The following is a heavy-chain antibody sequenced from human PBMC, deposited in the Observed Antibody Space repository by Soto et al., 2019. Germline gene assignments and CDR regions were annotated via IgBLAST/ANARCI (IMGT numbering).Heavy chain of an antibody. V-gene: IGHV4-61*01. D-gene: IGHD3-3*01. CDR3: ARDNTLFGDEVAYDYSGMDV. Sequence: SETLSLTCTVSGGCVSSARYYWSWIRKPPGKGLEWIGYIYYGGSTNYNPSHKSRVTISVDTSKNQFSLKLSSVTAADTAVYYCARDNTLFGDEVAYDYSGMDVWGHGTTVTVSS. CDR1: GGCVSSARYY. J-gene: IGHJ6*02. CDR2: IYYGGST.